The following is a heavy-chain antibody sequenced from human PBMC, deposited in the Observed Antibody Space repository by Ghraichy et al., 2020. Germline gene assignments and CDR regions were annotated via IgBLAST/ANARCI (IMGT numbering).Heavy chain of an antibody. CDR1: GFTFTNYG. V-gene: IGHV3-21*01. CDR2: ITSTSSYI. Sequence: GGSLRLSCAASGFTFTNYGMNWVRQAPGRGLEWVSSITSTSSYIYYADSVKGRVTISRDNAKNSLYLQMNSLRAEDSAVYYCARTFCRSSMCFWGASQNAFDIWGQGTMVTVSS. D-gene: IGHD2-2*01. CDR3: ARTFCRSSMCFWGASQNAFDI. J-gene: IGHJ3*02.